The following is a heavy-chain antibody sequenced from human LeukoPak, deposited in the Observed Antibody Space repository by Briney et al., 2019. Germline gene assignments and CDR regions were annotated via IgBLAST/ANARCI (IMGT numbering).Heavy chain of an antibody. CDR3: ARLSGSYSGGWFDP. V-gene: IGHV4-59*01. J-gene: IGHJ5*02. D-gene: IGHD1-26*01. CDR2: IYYSGST. Sequence: KASETLSLTCTVSGGSISSYYWSWIRQPPGKGLEWIGYIYYSGSTNCNPSLKSRVTISVDTSKNQFSLKLSSVTAADTAVYYCARLSGSYSGGWFDPWGQGTLVTVSS. CDR1: GGSISSYY.